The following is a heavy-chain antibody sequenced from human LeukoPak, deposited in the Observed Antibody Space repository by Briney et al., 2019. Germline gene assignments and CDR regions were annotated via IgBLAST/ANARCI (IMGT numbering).Heavy chain of an antibody. CDR2: IYYSGST. CDR1: GGSISSSSYY. D-gene: IGHD3-22*01. Sequence: QPSETLSLTCTVSGGSISSSSYYWGWIRQPPGKGLEWIGSIYYSGSTYYNPSLKSRVTISVDTSKNQFSLKLSSVTAADTAVYYCARLENRGTMIVVAARQSNWFDPWGQGTLVTVSS. J-gene: IGHJ5*02. CDR3: ARLENRGTMIVVAARQSNWFDP. V-gene: IGHV4-39*07.